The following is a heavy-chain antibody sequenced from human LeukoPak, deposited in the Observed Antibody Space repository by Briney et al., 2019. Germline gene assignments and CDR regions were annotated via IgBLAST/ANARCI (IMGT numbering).Heavy chain of an antibody. D-gene: IGHD3-22*01. Sequence: GGSLRLSCAASGFTFSSYGMHWVRQAPGKGLEWVAVISYDGSNKYYADSVKGRFTISRGNSKNTLYLQMNSLRAEDTAVYYCAKDYYDSSGYSPFDYWGQGTLVTVSS. J-gene: IGHJ4*02. V-gene: IGHV3-30*18. CDR1: GFTFSSYG. CDR3: AKDYYDSSGYSPFDY. CDR2: ISYDGSNK.